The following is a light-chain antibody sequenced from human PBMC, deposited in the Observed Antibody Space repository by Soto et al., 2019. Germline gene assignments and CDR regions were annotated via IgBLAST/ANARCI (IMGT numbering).Light chain of an antibody. V-gene: IGKV3-11*01. CDR2: DAS. Sequence: EIMLTQSPATLSLSPGERATLSCMASQSVSSYLAWYQQKPGQAPRLLIYDASNRATGIPARFSGSGSGTDFTLTISRLEPEDFAVYYCQQRSSWPWTFGQGTKVDIK. CDR3: QQRSSWPWT. J-gene: IGKJ1*01. CDR1: QSVSSY.